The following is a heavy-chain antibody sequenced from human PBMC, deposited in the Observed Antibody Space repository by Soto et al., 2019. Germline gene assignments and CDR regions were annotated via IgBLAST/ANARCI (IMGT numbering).Heavy chain of an antibody. V-gene: IGHV1-3*01. D-gene: IGHD3-10*01. J-gene: IGHJ4*02. CDR3: VKQSGSGSYYKVGSGGHFDS. CDR1: GYTFTIYA. CDR2: INAGNGNT. Sequence: ETSVKVSCKASGYTFTIYAMHWVRQAPGQRLEWMGWINAGNGNTKYSQKFQGRVTITRDTSASTAYMEMTSLRAEDTAVYYCVKQSGSGSYYKVGSGGHFDSWGQGTLVTVSS.